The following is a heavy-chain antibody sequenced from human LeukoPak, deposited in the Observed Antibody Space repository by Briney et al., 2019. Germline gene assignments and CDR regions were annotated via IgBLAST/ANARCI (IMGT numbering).Heavy chain of an antibody. V-gene: IGHV1-58*01. CDR3: SAGFGSSWYDCYFDL. D-gene: IGHD6-13*01. CDR1: GFTFTRSA. Sequence: GTSVKVSCKAFGFTFTRSAVQWVRQARGQRLEWIGWIVVGSGNTKYAQTFQERVTITRDMSTSTAYMELSSLRSEDTAVYYCSAGFGSSWYDCYFDLWGRGTLVTVSS. CDR2: IVVGSGNT. J-gene: IGHJ2*01.